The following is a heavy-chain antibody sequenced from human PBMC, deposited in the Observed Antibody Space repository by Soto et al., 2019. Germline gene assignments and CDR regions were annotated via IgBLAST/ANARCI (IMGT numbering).Heavy chain of an antibody. CDR2: IKRDGTEK. V-gene: IGHV3-7*01. D-gene: IGHD3-22*01. Sequence: EVQLVESGGGLVQPGGSLRLSCAASGFSFSRSWMNWVRQAPGKGLEWVANIKRDGTEKYYVDSVKGRFAISRDNAKNSVYLQMDSLRAEDTAVYYCARGDYYDGSGYYLGYWGQGTLVTVSS. CDR1: GFSFSRSW. J-gene: IGHJ4*02. CDR3: ARGDYYDGSGYYLGY.